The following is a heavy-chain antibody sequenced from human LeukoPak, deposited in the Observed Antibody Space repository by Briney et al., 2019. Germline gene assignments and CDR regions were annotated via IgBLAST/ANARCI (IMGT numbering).Heavy chain of an antibody. D-gene: IGHD2-2*01. CDR3: ARSSYCSSTSCYAGRDWFDP. Sequence: SVKVSCKASGGTFSSYAISWVRQAPGQGLEGMGGIIPIFGTANYAQKFQGRVTITADKSTSTAYMELSSLRSEDTAVYYCARSSYCSSTSCYAGRDWFDPWGQGTLVTVSS. V-gene: IGHV1-69*06. CDR2: IIPIFGTA. J-gene: IGHJ5*02. CDR1: GGTFSSYA.